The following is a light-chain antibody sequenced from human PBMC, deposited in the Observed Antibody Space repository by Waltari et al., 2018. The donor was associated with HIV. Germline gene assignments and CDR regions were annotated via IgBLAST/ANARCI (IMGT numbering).Light chain of an antibody. J-gene: IGLJ2*01. Sequence: SYELTQPPSVSVSPGQTASITCSGDQLGDKYACWYQQKPGQSPLLVIYQHNTRPSGIPERFSGSNAGNTATLTISGTQAMDEADYFCQAWDSSNVVFGGGTKLTVL. CDR2: QHN. CDR3: QAWDSSNVV. V-gene: IGLV3-1*01. CDR1: QLGDKY.